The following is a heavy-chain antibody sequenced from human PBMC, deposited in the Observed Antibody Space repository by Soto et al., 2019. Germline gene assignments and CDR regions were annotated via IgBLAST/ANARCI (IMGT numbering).Heavy chain of an antibody. J-gene: IGHJ2*01. Sequence: QVQLQESGPGLVKPSETLSLTCTVSGGSISSYYWSWIRQPPGKGLEWIGYIYYSGSTNYNPSLKSRVTISVDTSKNQFSLKLSSVTAADTAVYYCARQVSDVENGDYRMRYFDLWGRGTLVTVSS. CDR2: IYYSGST. D-gene: IGHD4-17*01. CDR1: GGSISSYY. CDR3: ARQVSDVENGDYRMRYFDL. V-gene: IGHV4-59*08.